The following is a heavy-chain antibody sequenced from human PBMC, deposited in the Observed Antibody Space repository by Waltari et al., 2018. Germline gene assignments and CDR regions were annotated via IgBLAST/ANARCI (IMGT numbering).Heavy chain of an antibody. Sequence: QLQLQESGPGLVKPSETLSLTCTVPGGSISSSSYHWGWIRQPPGKGLEWIGSIYYSGSTYYNPSLKSRVTISVDTSKNQFSLKLSSVTAADTAVYYCARDHYYGSGSYRDQTDYWGQGTLVTVSS. J-gene: IGHJ4*02. D-gene: IGHD3-10*01. CDR1: GGSISSSSYH. V-gene: IGHV4-39*07. CDR2: IYYSGST. CDR3: ARDHYYGSGSYRDQTDY.